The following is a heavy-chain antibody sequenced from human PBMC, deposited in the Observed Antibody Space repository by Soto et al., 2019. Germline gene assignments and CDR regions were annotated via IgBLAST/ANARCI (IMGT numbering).Heavy chain of an antibody. V-gene: IGHV3-30-3*01. J-gene: IGHJ4*02. CDR1: GFTFSSYA. Sequence: PVGSLRLSCAASGFTFSSYAMHWVRQAPGKGLEWVAVISYDGSNKYYADSVKGRFTISRDNSKNTLYMQMNSLRAEDTAVYYCARTAPKVPAPRLELRALDYWGQGTLVTSPQ. D-gene: IGHD1-7*01. CDR2: ISYDGSNK. CDR3: ARTAPKVPAPRLELRALDY.